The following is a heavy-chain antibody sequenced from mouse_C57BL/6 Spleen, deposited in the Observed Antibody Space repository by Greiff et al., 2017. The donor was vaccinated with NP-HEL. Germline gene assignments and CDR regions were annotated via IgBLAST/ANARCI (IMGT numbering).Heavy chain of an antibody. CDR3: TRDGRALFAY. J-gene: IGHJ3*01. CDR2: ISSGGDYI. V-gene: IGHV5-9-1*02. D-gene: IGHD1-1*02. Sequence: EVHLVESGEGLVKPGGSLKLSCAASGFTFSSYAMSWVRQTPEKRLEWVAYISSGGDYIYYADTVKGRFTISRDNARNTLYLQMSSLKSEDTAMYYCTRDGRALFAYWGQGTLVTVSA. CDR1: GFTFSSYA.